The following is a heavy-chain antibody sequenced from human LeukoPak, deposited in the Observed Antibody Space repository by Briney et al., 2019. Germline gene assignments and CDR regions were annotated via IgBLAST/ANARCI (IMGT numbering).Heavy chain of an antibody. D-gene: IGHD2-21*02. V-gene: IGHV3-21*01. CDR3: ARGLRMPLLTVTATGLYGS. CDR1: GFTFSTYT. CDR2: ISGSGTYI. J-gene: IGHJ5*02. Sequence: GGSLRLSCAASGFTFSTYTMNWVRQVPGKGLEWVSSISGSGTYIYYADSVKGRFTISRDNAENSLYLQMSSLRAEDTAVYYCARGLRMPLLTVTATGLYGSWGQGTPVTVSS.